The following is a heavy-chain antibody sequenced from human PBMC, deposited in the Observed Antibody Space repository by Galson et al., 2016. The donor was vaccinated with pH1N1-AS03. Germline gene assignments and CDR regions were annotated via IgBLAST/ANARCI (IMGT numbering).Heavy chain of an antibody. CDR1: GFSFNSV. Sequence: SLRLSCAAFGFSFNSVMHWVRQAPGKGLEWVALTSHDERSKIYPDSMKGRFTISRDNSRNTLYLQMNSLRVEDTAVYYCAREGESSGDAGIFDLWGQGTMVTVSS. D-gene: IGHD2-15*01. CDR3: AREGESSGDAGIFDL. CDR2: TSHDERSK. V-gene: IGHV3-30*03. J-gene: IGHJ3*01.